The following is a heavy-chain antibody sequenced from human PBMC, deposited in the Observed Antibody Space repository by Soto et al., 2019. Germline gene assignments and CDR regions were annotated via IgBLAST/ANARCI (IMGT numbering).Heavy chain of an antibody. J-gene: IGHJ4*02. D-gene: IGHD2-2*02. CDR2: INAGNGNT. CDR1: GYTFTSYA. CDR3: ARYMTVVVPAAIGY. V-gene: IGHV1-3*01. Sequence: ASVKVSCKASGYTFTSYAMHWVRQAPGQRLEWMGWINAGNGNTKYSQKFQGRVTITRDTSASTAYMELSSLRSEDTAVYYCARYMTVVVPAAIGYWGQGTLVTVSS.